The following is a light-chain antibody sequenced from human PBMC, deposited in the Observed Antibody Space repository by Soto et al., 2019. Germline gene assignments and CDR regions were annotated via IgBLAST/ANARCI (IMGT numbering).Light chain of an antibody. CDR1: SSDVGGYNY. J-gene: IGLJ2*01. CDR2: DVS. CDR3: CSYAGSYTGV. V-gene: IGLV2-11*01. Sequence: QSALTQPRSVSGSPGQSVTISCTGTSSDVGGYNYVSWYQQHPGKAPKLMIYDVSKRLSGVPDRFSGSKSGNTASLTISGLQAEDEADYYCCSYAGSYTGVFGGGTKLTVL.